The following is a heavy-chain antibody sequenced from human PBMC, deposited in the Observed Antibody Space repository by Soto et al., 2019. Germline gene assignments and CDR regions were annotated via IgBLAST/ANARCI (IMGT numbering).Heavy chain of an antibody. J-gene: IGHJ3*02. CDR1: GFTFSSYA. V-gene: IGHV3-23*01. CDR3: AKDRGIVVVVAARDAFDI. Sequence: EVQLLESGGGLVQPGGSLRLSCAASGFTFSSYAMSWVRQAPGKGLEWVSAISGSGGSTYYADSVKGWFTISRDNSKNTLYLQMNRLRAEDTAVYYCAKDRGIVVVVAARDAFDIWGQGTMVTVSS. CDR2: ISGSGGST. D-gene: IGHD2-15*01.